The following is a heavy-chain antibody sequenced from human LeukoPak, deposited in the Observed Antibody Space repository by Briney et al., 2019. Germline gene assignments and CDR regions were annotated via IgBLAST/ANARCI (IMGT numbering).Heavy chain of an antibody. Sequence: GGSLRLSCAASGFTFSSYRMSWVRQTPGKGLEWLSYITQTGGTIYYADSVKGRFTISRDNAKNSLYLQMNSLRAEDTAVYYCVRDRGPYYFDSSGSYYFDLWGQGTLVTVSS. CDR1: GFTFSSYR. J-gene: IGHJ4*02. CDR2: ITQTGGTI. CDR3: VRDRGPYYFDSSGSYYFDL. V-gene: IGHV3-48*04. D-gene: IGHD3-22*01.